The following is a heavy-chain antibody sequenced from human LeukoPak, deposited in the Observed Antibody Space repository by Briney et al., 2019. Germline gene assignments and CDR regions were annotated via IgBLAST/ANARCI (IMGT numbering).Heavy chain of an antibody. Sequence: QSGGSLRLSCAASGFTFNTNAMSWVRQAPGKGLEWVSGTSGSGNSVYYADSVKGRFTISRDNSLNTLYLQMNSLRAEDTAIYYCAKVRYVGYYFDYWGQGTLVTVSP. D-gene: IGHD3-9*01. V-gene: IGHV3-23*01. J-gene: IGHJ4*02. CDR1: GFTFNTNA. CDR2: TSGSGNSV. CDR3: AKVRYVGYYFDY.